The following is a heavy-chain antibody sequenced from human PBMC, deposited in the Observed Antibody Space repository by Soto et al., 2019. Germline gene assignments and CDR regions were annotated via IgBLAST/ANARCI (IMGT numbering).Heavy chain of an antibody. V-gene: IGHV4-59*01. D-gene: IGHD6-13*01. CDR1: GGSISTSY. J-gene: IGHJ5*02. Sequence: SETLSLTCNVSGGSISTSYWNWIRQPPGRGPQWIGYIYGGGSTKYNPSLKSRVTLSVDKLKNQVSLKLSSVTATDTAVYYCARNFGGSSWYLFDPWGQGALVTVSS. CDR2: IYGGGST. CDR3: ARNFGGSSWYLFDP.